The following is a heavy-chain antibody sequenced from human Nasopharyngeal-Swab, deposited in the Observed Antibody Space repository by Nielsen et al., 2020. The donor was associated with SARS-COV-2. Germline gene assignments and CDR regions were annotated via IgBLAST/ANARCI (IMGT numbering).Heavy chain of an antibody. CDR3: ARLPFYNGSYPDAFDI. CDR2: IYYGGST. D-gene: IGHD1-26*01. V-gene: IGHV4-39*01. J-gene: IGHJ3*02. Sequence: WIRQPPGKGLEWIGSIYYGGSTYYNPSLKSRVTISVDTSKNQFSLKLSSVTAADTAVYYCARLPFYNGSYPDAFDIWGQGTMVTVSS.